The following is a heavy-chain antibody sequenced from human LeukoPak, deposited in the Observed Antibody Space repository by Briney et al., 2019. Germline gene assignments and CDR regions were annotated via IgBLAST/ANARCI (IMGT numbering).Heavy chain of an antibody. CDR1: GYTFTSYG. D-gene: IGHD4-17*01. CDR2: ISAYNGNT. CDR3: ARDPTKGTVTIHFDL. Sequence: GASVKVSCKASGYTFTSYGISWVRQAPGQGLEWMGWISAYNGNTNYAQKLQGRVTMTTDTSTSTAYMELRSLRSDDTAVYYCARDPTKGTVTIHFDLWGQGTLVTVSS. J-gene: IGHJ4*02. V-gene: IGHV1-18*01.